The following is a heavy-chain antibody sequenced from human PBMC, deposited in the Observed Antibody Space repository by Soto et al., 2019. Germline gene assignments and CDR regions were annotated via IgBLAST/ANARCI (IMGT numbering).Heavy chain of an antibody. D-gene: IGHD2-15*01. CDR2: VSSGGGT. Sequence: VELFESGGGLVQPEGSLSLSCAASGFTFSTYAMGWVRQAPGKGLGWVSVVSSGGGTHYADSVKGRFTVSRDNSKNTLSLQMNSLRADDTAVYYCAKRRGAGGHFDYWGQGALVTGSS. V-gene: IGHV3-23*01. CDR1: GFTFSTYA. J-gene: IGHJ4*02. CDR3: AKRRGAGGHFDY.